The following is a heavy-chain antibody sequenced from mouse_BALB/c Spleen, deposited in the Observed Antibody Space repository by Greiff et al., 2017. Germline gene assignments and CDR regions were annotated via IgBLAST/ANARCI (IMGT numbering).Heavy chain of an antibody. J-gene: IGHJ4*01. CDR1: GFAFSSYD. Sequence: DVMLVESGGGLVKPGGSLKLSCAASGFAFSSYDMSWVRQTPEKRLEWVAYISSGGGSTYYPDTVKGRFTISRDNAKNTLYLQMSSLKSEDTAMYYCARGTATSYAMDYWGQGTSVTVSS. CDR3: ARGTATSYAMDY. D-gene: IGHD1-2*01. V-gene: IGHV5-12-1*01. CDR2: ISSGGGST.